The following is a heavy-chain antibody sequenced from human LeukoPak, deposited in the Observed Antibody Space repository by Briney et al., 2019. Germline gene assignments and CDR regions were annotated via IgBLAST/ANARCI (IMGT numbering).Heavy chain of an antibody. V-gene: IGHV3-15*01. D-gene: IGHD1-26*01. J-gene: IGHJ4*02. Sequence: GGSLRLSCAASGFTFSNAWMSWVRQAPGKGLEWVGRIKSKTDGGTTDYAAPVKGRFTISRDDPKNTLYLQMNSLKTEDTAVYYCTTRGGSFSIFDYWGQGTLVTVSS. CDR1: GFTFSNAW. CDR3: TTRGGSFSIFDY. CDR2: IKSKTDGGTT.